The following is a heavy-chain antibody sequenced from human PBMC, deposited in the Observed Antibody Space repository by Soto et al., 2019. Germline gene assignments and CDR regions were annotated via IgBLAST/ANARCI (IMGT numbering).Heavy chain of an antibody. CDR2: INPNSGGT. D-gene: IGHD2-15*01. Sequence: GASVKVSCKASGYTFTGHYMHWVRQAPGQGLEWMGWINPNSGGTNYAQKFQGRVTMTRDTSISTAYMELSRLRSDDTAVYYCARVFGVGQLLLYYYYGMDVWGQGTTVTVSS. CDR3: ARVFGVGQLLLYYYYGMDV. CDR1: GYTFTGHY. V-gene: IGHV1-2*02. J-gene: IGHJ6*02.